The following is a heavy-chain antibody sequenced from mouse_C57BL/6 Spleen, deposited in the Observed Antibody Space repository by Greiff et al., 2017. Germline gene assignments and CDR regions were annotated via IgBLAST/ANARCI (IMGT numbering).Heavy chain of an antibody. CDR3: ARCSTTVAYWDFDV. CDR1: GFTFSDYG. Sequence: EVQLQESGGGLVKPGGSLTLSCAASGFTFSDYGMHWVRQAPEKGLEWVAYISSGSSTIYYADTVKGRFTISRDNAENTLFLQMTSLRSADTAMYYCARCSTTVAYWDFDVWGTGTTVTVSS. CDR2: ISSGSSTI. D-gene: IGHD1-1*01. J-gene: IGHJ1*03. V-gene: IGHV5-17*01.